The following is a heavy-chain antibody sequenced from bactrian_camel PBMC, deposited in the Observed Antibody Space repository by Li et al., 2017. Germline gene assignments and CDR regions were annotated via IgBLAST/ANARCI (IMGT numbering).Heavy chain of an antibody. CDR2: IVTLGGTT. CDR1: GAIEGTNC. D-gene: IGHD5*01. Sequence: HVQLVESGGGSVQVGGSLRLSCEVSGAIEGTNCIGWFRQYPGKEREGVAAIVTLGGTTYYDDSVTGRFTISQDNAKKTTYLQMDHLKTEDTAIYYCAAGWSYGMGTLLRRHYNYWGQGTQVTVS. J-gene: IGHJ4*01. CDR3: AAGWSYGMGTLLRRHYNY. V-gene: IGHV3S54*01.